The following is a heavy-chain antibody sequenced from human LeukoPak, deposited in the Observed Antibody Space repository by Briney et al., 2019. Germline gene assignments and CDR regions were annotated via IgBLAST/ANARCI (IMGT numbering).Heavy chain of an antibody. Sequence: SETLSLTCTVSGASFSSSTYYWGWIRQAPGKGLEWIGSIYYSGSTYYKSSLKSRVTISADTSKNQFSLKVYSVIAADTAVYYCASHTSFYYDATGYQGALGSWGQGTLVTVSS. CDR2: IYYSGST. CDR3: ASHTSFYYDATGYQGALGS. D-gene: IGHD3-22*01. J-gene: IGHJ5*02. CDR1: GASFSSSTYY. V-gene: IGHV4-39*01.